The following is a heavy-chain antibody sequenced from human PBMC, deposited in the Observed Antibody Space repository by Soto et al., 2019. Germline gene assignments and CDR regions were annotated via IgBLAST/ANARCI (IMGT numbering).Heavy chain of an antibody. CDR1: GGTFSSYA. V-gene: IGHV1-69*13. CDR3: ARASYTAKVDYYYYYGMDV. J-gene: IGHJ6*02. D-gene: IGHD5-18*01. CDR2: IIPIFGTA. Sequence: SVKVSCKASGGTFSSYAISWVRQAPGQGLEWMGGIIPIFGTANYTQKFQGRVTITADESTSTAYMELSSLRSEDTAVYYCARASYTAKVDYYYYYGMDVWGQGTTVTSP.